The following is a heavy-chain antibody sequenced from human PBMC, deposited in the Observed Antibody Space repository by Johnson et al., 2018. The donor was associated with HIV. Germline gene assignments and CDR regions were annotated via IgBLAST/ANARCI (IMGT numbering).Heavy chain of an antibody. CDR2: ISYDGSNK. D-gene: IGHD1-26*01. CDR3: ASGLGIVGATRSAFDI. V-gene: IGHV3-30*03. J-gene: IGHJ3*02. CDR1: GFTFSSYG. Sequence: HVQLVESGGGVVQPGRSLRLSCAASGFTFSSYGMHCVRQAPGKGLEWVAVISYDGSNKYYADSVKGRFTISRDNSKNTLYLQMNSLRAEDTAVYYCASGLGIVGATRSAFDIWGQGTMVTVSS.